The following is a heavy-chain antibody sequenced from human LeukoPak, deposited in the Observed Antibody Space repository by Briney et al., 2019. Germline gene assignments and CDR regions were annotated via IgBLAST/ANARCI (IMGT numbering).Heavy chain of an antibody. Sequence: TSETLSLTCAVSGGAISGYYWSWIRQPAGKGLEWLGHVYSSGSTKYNPSLESRVTMSVDTSKNQFSLKLNFVTAADTAVYYCARVGSGYDFFDYWGQGTLVTVSS. D-gene: IGHD3/OR15-3a*01. J-gene: IGHJ4*02. CDR1: GGAISGYY. CDR2: VYSSGST. CDR3: ARVGSGYDFFDY. V-gene: IGHV4-4*07.